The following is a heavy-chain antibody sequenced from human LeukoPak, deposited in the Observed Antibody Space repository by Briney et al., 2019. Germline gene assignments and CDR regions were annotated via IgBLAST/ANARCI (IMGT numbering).Heavy chain of an antibody. Sequence: GGSLRLSCAASGFTFSSYIMNWVRQAPGKGLEWVSSISSSSSYIYYADSVKGRFSISRDNSKNTLYLQVNSLRAEDTAVYYCAKGYCSGGSCYGGHWGQGTLVTVSS. CDR2: ISSSSSYI. J-gene: IGHJ4*02. V-gene: IGHV3-21*04. CDR1: GFTFSSYI. D-gene: IGHD2-15*01. CDR3: AKGYCSGGSCYGGH.